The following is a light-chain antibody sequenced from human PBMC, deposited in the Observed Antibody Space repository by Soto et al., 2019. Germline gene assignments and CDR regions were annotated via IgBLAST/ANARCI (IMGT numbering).Light chain of an antibody. V-gene: IGKV1-5*03. CDR2: KAS. J-gene: IGKJ1*01. CDR1: QSISDW. Sequence: EIHMIQSNSTRLASIGNRFIITCRARQSISDWLAWHQQKPGKDPKILIYKASILESGAQSRFRGSGFGTEFTLTINSLQPDDFATYYCQQYDTYWTFGKGNQVDLK. CDR3: QQYDTYWT.